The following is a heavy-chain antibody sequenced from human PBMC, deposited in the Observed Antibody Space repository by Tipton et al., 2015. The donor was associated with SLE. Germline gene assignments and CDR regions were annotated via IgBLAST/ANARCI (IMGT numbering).Heavy chain of an antibody. CDR1: GGSFSGYY. Sequence: TLPLTCAVYGGSFSGYYWSWIRQPPGKGLEWIGEINHSGSTNYNPSLKSRVTISVDTSKNQFSLKLSSVTAADTAVYYCARVPYSSGWTRWAFDIWGQGTLVTVSS. CDR3: ARVPYSSGWTRWAFDI. D-gene: IGHD6-19*01. J-gene: IGHJ3*02. CDR2: INHSGST. V-gene: IGHV4-34*01.